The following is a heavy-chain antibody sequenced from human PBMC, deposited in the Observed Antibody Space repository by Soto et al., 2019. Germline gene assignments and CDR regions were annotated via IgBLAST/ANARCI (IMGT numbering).Heavy chain of an antibody. CDR3: AREGRHFDY. CDR2: INPIFGTP. Sequence: SVKVSCKASGGTFSSYAISWVRQAPGQGLEWMGGINPIFGTPHYAQKYQGRVTITADTFTNTAYMELTRLTSGDTAVYFCAREGRHFDYWGQGTLVTVSS. J-gene: IGHJ4*02. CDR1: GGTFSSYA. V-gene: IGHV1-69*06.